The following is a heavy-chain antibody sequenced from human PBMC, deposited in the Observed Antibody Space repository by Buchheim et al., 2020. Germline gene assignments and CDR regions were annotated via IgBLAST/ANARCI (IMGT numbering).Heavy chain of an antibody. CDR1: GFTFSSYA. CDR3: ARSSSWYVDSYYYGMDV. CDR2: ISYDGSNK. Sequence: QVQLVESGGGVVQPGRSLRLSCAVSGFTFSSYALHWVRQAPGKGLEWVAVISYDGSNKYFPDSVKGRFTIPRDNSKNTLYLQMNSLRAEDTAVYYCARSSSWYVDSYYYGMDVWGQGTT. D-gene: IGHD6-13*01. J-gene: IGHJ6*02. V-gene: IGHV3-30-3*01.